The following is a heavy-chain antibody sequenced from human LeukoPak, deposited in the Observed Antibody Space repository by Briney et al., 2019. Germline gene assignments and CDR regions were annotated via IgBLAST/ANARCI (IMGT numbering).Heavy chain of an antibody. V-gene: IGHV3-21*01. CDR2: ISSSSSYI. D-gene: IGHD3-10*01. Sequence: GGSLRLSCAASGFTFNSYSMNWVRQAPGKGLEWVSSISSSSSYIYYADSVKGRFTISRDNAKNSLYLQMNSLRAEDTAVYYCARERRWVRGVDYWGQGTLVTVSS. CDR1: GFTFNSYS. CDR3: ARERRWVRGVDY. J-gene: IGHJ4*02.